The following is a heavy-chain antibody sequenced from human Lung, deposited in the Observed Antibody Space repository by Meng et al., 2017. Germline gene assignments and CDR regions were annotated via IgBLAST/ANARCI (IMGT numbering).Heavy chain of an antibody. V-gene: IGHV3-21*01. J-gene: IGHJ4*02. CDR1: GFTFRNYS. Sequence: EVQLVESGGGLVTPGGSLRLSCAASGFTFRNYSMNLVRQAPGKGLEWVSSISSDSRYIFYADSVKGRFTVSRDNAKNSLYLQMISLSPEDTAVFYCARFETVGVATGDFWGQGTLVTVSS. CDR3: ARFETVGVATGDF. CDR2: ISSDSRYI. D-gene: IGHD2-15*01.